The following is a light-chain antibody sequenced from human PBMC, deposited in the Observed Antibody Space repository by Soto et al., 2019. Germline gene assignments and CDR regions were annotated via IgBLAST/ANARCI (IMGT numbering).Light chain of an antibody. CDR3: QQYNSYSWT. Sequence: DIQMTQSPSTLSASVGDRVTITCGASQSISSRLAWYQQKPGKAPKLLIYDASSLESGVPSRFSGSGSGTEFTLTISSLQPDDFATYYCQQYNSYSWTFGQGTKVDI. J-gene: IGKJ1*01. CDR2: DAS. CDR1: QSISSR. V-gene: IGKV1-5*01.